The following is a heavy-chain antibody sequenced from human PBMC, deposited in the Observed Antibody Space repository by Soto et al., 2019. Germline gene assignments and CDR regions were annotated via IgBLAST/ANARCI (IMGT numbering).Heavy chain of an antibody. CDR1: GFTFSNAW. Sequence: EVQLVESGGGLVKPGGSLRLSCAASGFTFSNAWMNWVRQAPGKGLEWVGRIKSKTDGGTTDYAAPVKGRFTISRDDSKNTLYLQMNSLKTEDTAVYYCTTAERITIFGVVIPHYYYYGMDVWGQGTTVTVSS. D-gene: IGHD3-3*01. CDR3: TTAERITIFGVVIPHYYYYGMDV. J-gene: IGHJ6*02. V-gene: IGHV3-15*07. CDR2: IKSKTDGGTT.